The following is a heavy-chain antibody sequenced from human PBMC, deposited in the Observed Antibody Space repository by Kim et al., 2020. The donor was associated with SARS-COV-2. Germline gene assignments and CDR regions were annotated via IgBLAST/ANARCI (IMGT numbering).Heavy chain of an antibody. D-gene: IGHD6-13*01. J-gene: IGHJ4*02. CDR2: INHSGST. V-gene: IGHV4-34*01. CDR1: GGSFSGYY. CDR3: ARGRRAAAPLLHDY. Sequence: SETLSLTCAVYGGSFSGYYWSWIRQPPGKGLEWIGEINHSGSTNYNPSLKSRVTISVDTSKNQFSLKLSSVTAADTAVYCFARGRRAAAPLLHDYWGQGILVTLSS.